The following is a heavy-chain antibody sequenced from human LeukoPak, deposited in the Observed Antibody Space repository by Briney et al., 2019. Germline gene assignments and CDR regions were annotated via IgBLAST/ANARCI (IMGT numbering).Heavy chain of an antibody. D-gene: IGHD6-13*01. CDR3: ARDLAAAAQEDPYYYGMDV. CDR1: GYTFTSYY. V-gene: IGHV1-2*04. CDR2: INPNSGGT. J-gene: IGHJ6*02. Sequence: ASVKVSCKASGYTFTSYYMHWVRQAPGQGLEWMGWINPNSGGTNYAQKFQGWVTMTRDTSISTAYMELSRLRSDDTAVYYCARDLAAAAQEDPYYYGMDVWGQGTTVTVSS.